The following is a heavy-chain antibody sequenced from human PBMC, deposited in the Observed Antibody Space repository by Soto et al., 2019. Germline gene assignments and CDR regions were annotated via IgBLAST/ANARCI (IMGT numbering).Heavy chain of an antibody. V-gene: IGHV3-23*01. Sequence: EVQLLESGGGLVQPGGSLRLSCVASGFTFSPYAMSWVRQAPGKGLEWVSGISSSGDNTYYADSVKGRFTISRDNSKNMLYLQMSSLRADDTAIYYCAKDPNGNYVGAFDIRGQGTMVTVSS. J-gene: IGHJ3*02. D-gene: IGHD1-7*01. CDR2: ISSSGDNT. CDR3: AKDPNGNYVGAFDI. CDR1: GFTFSPYA.